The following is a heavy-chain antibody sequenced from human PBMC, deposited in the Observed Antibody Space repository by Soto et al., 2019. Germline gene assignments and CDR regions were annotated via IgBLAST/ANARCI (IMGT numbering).Heavy chain of an antibody. CDR1: GGSVSSHY. D-gene: IGHD6-19*01. J-gene: IGHJ5*02. CDR2: IYISGNT. CDR3: ARELKPYNSGWYFTLS. V-gene: IGHV4-4*07. Sequence: SETLSLTCSVSGGSVSSHYWSWVRQPAGKGLEWIGRIYISGNTKYNPSFKSRVTMSVDTSKNQVSLRLSSVTAADTAVYHCARELKPYNSGWYFTLSWSQGTQVTVSS.